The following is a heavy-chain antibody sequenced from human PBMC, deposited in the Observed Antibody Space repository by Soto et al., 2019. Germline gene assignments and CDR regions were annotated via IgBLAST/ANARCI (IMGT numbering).Heavy chain of an antibody. CDR1: GFLVKVSS. Sequence: GGSMRLSCAASGFLVKVSSMNWSREAPGKGLEWLARISDTGASTWYAESVRGRLSISRDNSKNTLYLQMNSLRGEDTAVYYCAKGRGSGWAWYFDNWGQGTLFTVSS. V-gene: IGHV3-23*01. J-gene: IGHJ4*02. D-gene: IGHD6-19*01. CDR2: ISDTGAST. CDR3: AKGRGSGWAWYFDN.